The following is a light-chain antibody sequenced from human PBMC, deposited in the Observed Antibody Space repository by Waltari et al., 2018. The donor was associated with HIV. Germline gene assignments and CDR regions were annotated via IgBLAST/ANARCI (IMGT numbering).Light chain of an antibody. CDR3: AAWDDSLKGVV. CDR2: INY. Sequence: QSVLTQPPSASGTPGQRVTISCSGSSSNIGSSPVNWYQQLPGTATKLLMYINYQRPSGVPDRFSGSKSGTSASLAISGLQSEDEADYFCAAWDDSLKGVVFGGGTKLTVL. V-gene: IGLV1-44*01. J-gene: IGLJ2*01. CDR1: SSNIGSSP.